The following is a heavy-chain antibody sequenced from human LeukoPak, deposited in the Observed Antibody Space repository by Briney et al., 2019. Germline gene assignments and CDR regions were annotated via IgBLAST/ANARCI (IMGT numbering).Heavy chain of an antibody. J-gene: IGHJ4*02. CDR1: GFTFSDYA. D-gene: IGHD2/OR15-2a*01. CDR2: ISTRGDAI. V-gene: IGHV3-48*01. Sequence: GGSLRLSCEASGFTFSDYAMTWVRLIAGKGLEWLAYISTRGDAIYYADSVKGRSTISRDNAKTSVFLQMTSLRAEDSAMYYCASGALCVANCFFLPLGYWGQGTLVTVSS. CDR3: ASGALCVANCFFLPLGY.